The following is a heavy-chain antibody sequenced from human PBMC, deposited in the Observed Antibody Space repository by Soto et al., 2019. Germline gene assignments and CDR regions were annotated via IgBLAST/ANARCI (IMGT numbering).Heavy chain of an antibody. CDR1: GFTFSSYG. CDR2: ISYDASNK. D-gene: IGHD6-6*01. CDR3: AKDDSSSSVDY. Sequence: QVQLVESGGGVVQPGRSLRLSCAASGFTFSSYGMHWVRQAPGKGLEWVAVISYDASNKYYADSVKGRITISRDNSKTTLYLQRTSVRAEDTAVSYSAKDDSSSSVDYWGQGTLVTVSS. J-gene: IGHJ4*02. V-gene: IGHV3-30*18.